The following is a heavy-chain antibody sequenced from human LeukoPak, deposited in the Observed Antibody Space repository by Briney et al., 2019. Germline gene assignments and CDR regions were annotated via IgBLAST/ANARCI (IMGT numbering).Heavy chain of an antibody. CDR3: SRDSGYCSGGSCWYFDF. CDR2: INPNSGGT. V-gene: IGHV1-2*02. J-gene: IGHJ4*02. Sequence: ASVKVSCKASGHTFTGYYIHWVRQAPGQGLEWMGWINPNSGGTNYAQKFQGRVTMTRDTSMSTAYMELSGLRSDDTAVYYCSRDSGYCSGGSCWYFDFWGQGTLVTVSA. D-gene: IGHD2-15*01. CDR1: GHTFTGYY.